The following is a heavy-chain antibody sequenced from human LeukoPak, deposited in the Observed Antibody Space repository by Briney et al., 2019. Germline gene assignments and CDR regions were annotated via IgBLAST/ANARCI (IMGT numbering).Heavy chain of an antibody. V-gene: IGHV3-30-3*01. J-gene: IGHJ4*02. CDR3: VARQLGDDY. D-gene: IGHD6-6*01. Sequence: PGRSLRLSCAASGFTFSSYAMHWVRQAPGKGLEWVAVISYDGSNKYYADSVKGRFTISRDNSKNTLYLQMNSLRAEDTAVYYCVARQLGDDYWGQGTLVTVSS. CDR2: ISYDGSNK. CDR1: GFTFSSYA.